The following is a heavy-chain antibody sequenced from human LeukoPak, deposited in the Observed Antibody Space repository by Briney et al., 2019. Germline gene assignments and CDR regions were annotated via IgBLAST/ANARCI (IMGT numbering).Heavy chain of an antibody. D-gene: IGHD3-22*01. CDR2: IYTGGST. Sequence: SQTLSLTCSVSGGSISSGSYYWSWIRQPAGMGLEWIGRIYTGGSTNYNPSLKSRVTISVDTSKNQFSLKLSSVTDADTAVYYCARESPDSSGYEYYYYMDVWGKGTTVTVSS. CDR1: GGSISSGSYY. CDR3: ARESPDSSGYEYYYYMDV. V-gene: IGHV4-61*02. J-gene: IGHJ6*03.